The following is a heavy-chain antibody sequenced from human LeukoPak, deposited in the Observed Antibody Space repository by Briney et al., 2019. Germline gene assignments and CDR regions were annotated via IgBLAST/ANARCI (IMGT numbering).Heavy chain of an antibody. V-gene: IGHV3-48*03. CDR3: ARGGQDAFDI. CDR1: GFTFSSYE. J-gene: IGHJ3*02. CDR2: ISSSGSTI. Sequence: GSLRLSCAASGFTFSSYEMNWVRQAPGKGLEWVSYISSSGSTIYYADSVKGRFIISRDNAKNSLYLQMNSLRAEDTAVYYCARGGQDAFDIWGQGTMVTVSS.